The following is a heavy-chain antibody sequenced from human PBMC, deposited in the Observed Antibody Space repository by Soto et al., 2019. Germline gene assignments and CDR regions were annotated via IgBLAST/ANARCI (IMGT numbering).Heavy chain of an antibody. CDR2: ISGSGGGST. Sequence: EVQLLESGGDLVQPGGSLRLSCEASGFTLSSYDMSWVRQAPGKGLEWVSGISGSGGGSTYYADSVKGRFTISRDNSKNTLYLQMNSLRAEDTAVYYCARHLLPYYYGSGSYAEDFWGQGTLVTVSS. CDR1: GFTLSSYD. V-gene: IGHV3-23*01. J-gene: IGHJ4*02. CDR3: ARHLLPYYYGSGSYAEDF. D-gene: IGHD3-10*01.